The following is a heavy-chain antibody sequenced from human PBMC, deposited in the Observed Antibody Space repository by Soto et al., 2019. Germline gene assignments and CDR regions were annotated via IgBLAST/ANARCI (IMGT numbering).Heavy chain of an antibody. J-gene: IGHJ6*02. V-gene: IGHV3-48*03. CDR2: ISSSGSTI. Sequence: GSLRLSCAASGFTFSSYEMNWVRQAPGKGLEWVSYISSSGSTIYYADSVKGRFTISRDNAKNSLYLQMNSLRAEDTAVYYCARDHKGGYYYYGMDVWGQGTTVTVSS. CDR1: GFTFSSYE. CDR3: ARDHKGGYYYYGMDV.